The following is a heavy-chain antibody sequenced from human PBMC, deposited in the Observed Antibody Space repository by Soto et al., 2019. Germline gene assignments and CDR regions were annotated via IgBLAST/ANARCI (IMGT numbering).Heavy chain of an antibody. CDR2: IYWDDDK. CDR3: AHRPNYDFWSVPVWFDP. J-gene: IGHJ5*02. V-gene: IGHV2-5*02. D-gene: IGHD3-3*01. Sequence: SGPTLVNPTQTLTLTCTFSGFSLSTSGVGVGWIRQPPGKALEWLALIYWDDDKRYSPSLKSRLTITKDTSKNQVVLTMTNMDPVDTATYYCAHRPNYDFWSVPVWFDPWGQGTLVTVS. CDR1: GFSLSTSGVG.